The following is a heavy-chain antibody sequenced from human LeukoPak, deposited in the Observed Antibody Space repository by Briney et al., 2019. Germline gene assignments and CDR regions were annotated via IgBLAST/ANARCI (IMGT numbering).Heavy chain of an antibody. D-gene: IGHD6-13*01. Sequence: PGGSLRLSCAASGFTFSSYSMNWVRQAPGKGLEWVSSISSSSSYIYYADSVKGRFTISRDNAKNSLYLQMNSLRAEDTAVYYCAKGGPIAAAGYEGAFDYWGQGTLVTVSS. CDR1: GFTFSSYS. V-gene: IGHV3-21*04. CDR2: ISSSSSYI. CDR3: AKGGPIAAAGYEGAFDY. J-gene: IGHJ4*02.